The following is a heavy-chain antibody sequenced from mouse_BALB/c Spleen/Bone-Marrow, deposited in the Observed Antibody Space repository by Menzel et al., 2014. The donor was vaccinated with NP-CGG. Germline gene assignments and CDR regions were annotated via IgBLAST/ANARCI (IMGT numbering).Heavy chain of an antibody. CDR2: INPDSSTI. V-gene: IGHV4-1*02. CDR3: ARPPLYYDYAWFAY. D-gene: IGHD2-4*01. CDR1: GFDFSRYW. J-gene: IGHJ3*01. Sequence: DVMLVESGGGLVQPGGSLKLSCAASGFDFSRYWMSWVRQAPGKGLEWIGVINPDSSTINYTPSLKDKFIISRDNAKNTLYLQMSKVRSEDTALYYCARPPLYYDYAWFAYWGQGTLVTVSA.